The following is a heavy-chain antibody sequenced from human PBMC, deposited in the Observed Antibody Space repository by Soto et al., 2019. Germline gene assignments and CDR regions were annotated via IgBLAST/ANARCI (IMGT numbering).Heavy chain of an antibody. J-gene: IGHJ3*01. CDR1: GGSISNYF. V-gene: IGHV4-59*01. Sequence: QVQLQESGPGLVKPSETLSLTCTVSGGSISNYFWSWFRQPPRKGLEWIGYIHYSGSTNYNPSLKSRVTISVDTSKNQFSLKLNSVTAADTAMYYCARGLPDFGSGDDAFDFWGQGTMVTVST. CDR3: ARGLPDFGSGDDAFDF. D-gene: IGHD3-10*01. CDR2: IHYSGST.